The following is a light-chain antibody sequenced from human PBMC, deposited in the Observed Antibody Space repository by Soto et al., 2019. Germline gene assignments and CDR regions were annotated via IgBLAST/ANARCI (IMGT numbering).Light chain of an antibody. J-gene: IGLJ1*01. V-gene: IGLV7-43*01. CDR3: LLYHRVTQLRV. CDR2: NIN. CDR1: SGAVTSAYY. Sequence: QTVVTQETSLTVSPGGTVTLTCASSSGAVTSAYYPNWFQQKPGQAPRALIYNINKTHSWTPARFSGSLLGGKAALTLSGVQPEDEADYFCLLYHRVTQLRVFGPGTKVTVL.